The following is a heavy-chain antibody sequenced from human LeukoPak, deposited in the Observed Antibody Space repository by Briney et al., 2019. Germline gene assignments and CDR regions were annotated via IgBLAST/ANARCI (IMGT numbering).Heavy chain of an antibody. Sequence: GGSLRLSCAASGFTFSDYYMSWIRQAPGKGLDWVSYISSSGSTIYYADSVKGRFTICRDNDKNSLYLQMNSLRAEDTDVYYCAREIGDIVVVPAATDYYYYYYMDVWGEGTTVTVSS. CDR2: ISSSGSTI. D-gene: IGHD2-2*01. J-gene: IGHJ6*03. CDR3: AREIGDIVVVPAATDYYYYYYMDV. CDR1: GFTFSDYY. V-gene: IGHV3-11*04.